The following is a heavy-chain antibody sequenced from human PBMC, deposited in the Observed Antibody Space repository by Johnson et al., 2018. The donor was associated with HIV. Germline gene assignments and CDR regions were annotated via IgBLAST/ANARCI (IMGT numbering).Heavy chain of an antibody. Sequence: VQLVESGGGLVQPGRSLRLSCAVSTFTFSDYYMRWIRQAPGKGLEWVSVIYSGGSTYYADSVKGRFTISRDNSKNTLYLQMNSLRAEDTAVYYCARFSSSWYGRGRAGAFDIWGQGTMVTVSS. V-gene: IGHV3-66*01. CDR1: TFTFSDYY. CDR2: IYSGGST. D-gene: IGHD6-13*01. CDR3: ARFSSSWYGRGRAGAFDI. J-gene: IGHJ3*02.